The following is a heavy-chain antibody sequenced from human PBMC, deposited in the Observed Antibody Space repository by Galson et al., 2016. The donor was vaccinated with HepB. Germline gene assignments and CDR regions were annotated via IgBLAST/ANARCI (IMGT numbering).Heavy chain of an antibody. J-gene: IGHJ3*01. CDR1: GGSIRSYY. V-gene: IGHV4-4*07. CDR2: IYTGGST. D-gene: IGHD2-15*01. CDR3: ARDSIGGNRAFDV. Sequence: ETLSLTCTVSGGSIRSYYWSWIRQPAGKGLEWIGRIYTGGSTTYNPSLKSRVTISVDTSNNQFSLNLSSVTAADTAVYYCARDSIGGNRAFDVWGRGTMVTVSS.